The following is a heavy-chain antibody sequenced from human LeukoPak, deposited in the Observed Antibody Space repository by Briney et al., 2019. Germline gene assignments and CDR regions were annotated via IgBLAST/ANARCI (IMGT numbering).Heavy chain of an antibody. J-gene: IGHJ4*02. CDR3: ARVSGSGFFDY. CDR2: ISSSSSYT. D-gene: IGHD3-10*01. Sequence: PGGSLRLSCAASGFTFSDYYMSWIRQAPGKGLEWVSYISSSSSYTNYADSVKGRFTISRDNAKSSLYLQMNSLRAEDTAVYYCARVSGSGFFDYWGQGTLVTVSS. CDR1: GFTFSDYY. V-gene: IGHV3-11*06.